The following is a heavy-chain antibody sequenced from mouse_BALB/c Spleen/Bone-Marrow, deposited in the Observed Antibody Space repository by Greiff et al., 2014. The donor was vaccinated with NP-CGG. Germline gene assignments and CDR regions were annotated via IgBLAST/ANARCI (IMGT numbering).Heavy chain of an antibody. CDR3: AREGSSYGYFDY. J-gene: IGHJ2*01. CDR2: IDPYNGGT. CDR1: GYAFTSYN. D-gene: IGHD1-1*01. V-gene: IGHV1S135*01. Sequence: EVQVVESGPELVKPGASVKVSCKASGYAFTSYNMYWVKQSNGKSLEWIGYIDPYNGGTSYNQKFKGKATLTVDKSSSTAYMHLNSLTSEDSAVYYCAREGSSYGYFDYWGQGTTLTVSS.